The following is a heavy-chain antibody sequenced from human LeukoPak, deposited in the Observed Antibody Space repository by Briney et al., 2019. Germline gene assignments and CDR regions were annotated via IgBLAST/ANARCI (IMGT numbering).Heavy chain of an antibody. CDR2: INPNSGGT. V-gene: IGHV1-2*02. D-gene: IGHD6-13*01. Sequence: ASVKVSCKASGYTFTGYYMHWVRQAPGQGLEWMGWINPNSGGTNYAQKFQGRVTMTRDTSISTAYMELSRLRSDDTAVYYCARARSSFSGPDYWGQGTLVTVSS. CDR3: ARARSSFSGPDY. CDR1: GYTFTGYY. J-gene: IGHJ4*02.